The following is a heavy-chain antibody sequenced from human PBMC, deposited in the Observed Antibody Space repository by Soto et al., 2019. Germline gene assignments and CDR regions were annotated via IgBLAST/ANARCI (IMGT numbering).Heavy chain of an antibody. CDR1: GGSVSSGSYY. V-gene: IGHV4-31*03. D-gene: IGHD5-18*01. CDR2: ISHSGST. J-gene: IGHJ4*02. CDR3: AREYTYGSNFFDC. Sequence: SETLSLTCTVSGGSVSSGSYYWSWIRQHPGKGLEWIGYISHSGSTYCNPSLKSRVIISVDTSKNQFSLSLTSVTAADTAVYYCAREYTYGSNFFDCWGQGALVTVSS.